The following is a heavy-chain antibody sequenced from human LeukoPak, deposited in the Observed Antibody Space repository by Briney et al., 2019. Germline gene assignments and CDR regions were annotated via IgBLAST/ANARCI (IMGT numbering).Heavy chain of an antibody. Sequence: SVKVSCKASGGTFSSYAVSWVRLTPGQGREWLGGIIPVFGTTTYAQKFQAKVTMTADKSTNTAYLEISSLTSDDTAVYYCARCSPGDSSNFYAVLQYWGQGTQVTVSS. CDR3: ARCSPGDSSNFYAVLQY. J-gene: IGHJ4*02. V-gene: IGHV1-69*06. D-gene: IGHD3-22*01. CDR2: IIPVFGTT. CDR1: GGTFSSYA.